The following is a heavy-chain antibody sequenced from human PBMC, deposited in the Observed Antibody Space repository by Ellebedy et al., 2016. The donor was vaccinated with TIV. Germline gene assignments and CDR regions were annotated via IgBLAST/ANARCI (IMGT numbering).Heavy chain of an antibody. V-gene: IGHV3-30*03. CDR1: GFTFSSYG. D-gene: IGHD5-18*01. CDR2: ISYDGSNK. Sequence: GGSLRLXXAASGFTFSSYGMHWVRQAPGKGLEWVAVISYDGSNKYYADSVKGRFTISRDNSKNTLYLQMNSLRAEDTAVYYCARAQPRDTEPFDYWGQGTLVTVSS. CDR3: ARAQPRDTEPFDY. J-gene: IGHJ4*02.